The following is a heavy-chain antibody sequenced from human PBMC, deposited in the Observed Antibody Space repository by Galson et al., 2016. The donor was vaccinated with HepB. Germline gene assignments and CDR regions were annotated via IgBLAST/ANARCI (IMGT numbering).Heavy chain of an antibody. CDR3: ARHAYCSAGGCYPLGGMDV. D-gene: IGHD2-15*01. Sequence: SVKVSCKASGYSFDNYGIAWVRQAPGQGLEWMGWISGYNGNTADSQKLQGRVTMSTDTSTNTAYMELRSLRSDDTAVYYCARHAYCSAGGCYPLGGMDVWGQGTAVTVSS. CDR1: GYSFDNYG. V-gene: IGHV1-18*01. J-gene: IGHJ6*02. CDR2: ISGYNGNT.